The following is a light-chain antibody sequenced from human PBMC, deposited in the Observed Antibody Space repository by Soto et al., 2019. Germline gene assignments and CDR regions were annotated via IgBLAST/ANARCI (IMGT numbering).Light chain of an antibody. J-gene: IGLJ2*01. CDR1: SSDVGGYNY. CDR3: SSYAGSVL. V-gene: IGLV2-8*01. Sequence: QSVLTQPPSASGSPGQSVTISCTGTSSDVGGYNYVSWYQQHPGKAPKLMILEVSKRPSGVPDRFSGSKSGNTASLTVSGLQAEDEADYCCSSYAGSVLFGGGTKVTVL. CDR2: EVS.